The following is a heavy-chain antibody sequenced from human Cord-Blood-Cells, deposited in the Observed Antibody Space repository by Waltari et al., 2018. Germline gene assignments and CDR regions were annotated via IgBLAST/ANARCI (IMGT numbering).Heavy chain of an antibody. V-gene: IGHV1-2*02. D-gene: IGHD4-4*01. Sequence: QVQLVQSGAEVKKPGASVKVSCKASGYTFTGYYMHWVRQAPGQGLEWMGWINPSSGGTNYAQKFQGRCTMTRYTSISTAYMELSRLRSDDTAVYYCARDRSYSKYFQHWGQGTLVTVSS. CDR3: ARDRSYSKYFQH. CDR1: GYTFTGYY. J-gene: IGHJ1*01. CDR2: INPSSGGT.